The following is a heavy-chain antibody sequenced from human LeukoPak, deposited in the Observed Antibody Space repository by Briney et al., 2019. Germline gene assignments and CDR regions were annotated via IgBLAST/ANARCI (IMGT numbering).Heavy chain of an antibody. J-gene: IGHJ3*02. CDR1: GFSFSGSA. Sequence: GGALKLSCAASGFSFSGSAMHGVRQASGKGLEGVGRIRSKANGDTTAYGASVKGRCTISRDDAQRATYVQMNGLKTEDTAVYYCTRLAGGDAFDIWGPGTMVTVSS. CDR3: TRLAGGDAFDI. V-gene: IGHV3-73*01. CDR2: IRSKANGDTT. D-gene: IGHD2-15*01.